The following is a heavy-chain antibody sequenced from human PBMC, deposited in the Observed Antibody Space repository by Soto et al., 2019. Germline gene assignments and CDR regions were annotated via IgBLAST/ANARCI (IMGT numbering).Heavy chain of an antibody. CDR2: ISYDGSKK. V-gene: IGHV3-30*18. Sequence: GGSLRLSCAASGFTFRSHGMHWVRQAPGKGLEWVAVISYDGSKKYYADSVKGRFTISRDNSKNTLYLQMNSLRAEDTAVYYCAKDLDYYGYYYYGMDVWGQGTTVTVSS. CDR1: GFTFRSHG. D-gene: IGHD1-26*01. J-gene: IGHJ6*02. CDR3: AKDLDYYGYYYYGMDV.